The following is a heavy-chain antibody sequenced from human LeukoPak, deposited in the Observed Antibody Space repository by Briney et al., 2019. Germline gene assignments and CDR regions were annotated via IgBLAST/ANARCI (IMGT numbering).Heavy chain of an antibody. Sequence: SETLSPTCAVSGGSISSGGYSWSWIRQPPGKGLEWIGYIYHSGSTYYNPSLKSRVTISVDRSKNQFSLKLSSVTAADTAVYYCARAVPPTQMYSSSWYVDYWGQGTLVTVSS. CDR2: IYHSGST. V-gene: IGHV4-30-2*01. D-gene: IGHD6-13*01. CDR3: ARAVPPTQMYSSSWYVDY. CDR1: GGSISSGGYS. J-gene: IGHJ4*02.